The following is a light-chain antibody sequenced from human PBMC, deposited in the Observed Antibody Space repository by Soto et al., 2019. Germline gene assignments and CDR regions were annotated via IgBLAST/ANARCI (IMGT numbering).Light chain of an antibody. V-gene: IGKV3-15*01. CDR3: QQYNYWPLYT. CDR2: GAS. Sequence: EIVMTQSPTTLSVSPGEGATLSCRASQSLSSNLAWYQQKPGQSPRLLIYGASTRASGIPARFSGSGSRTEFTLTISSLESEDFAVYYCQQYNYWPLYTFGQGTKLEIK. J-gene: IGKJ2*01. CDR1: QSLSSN.